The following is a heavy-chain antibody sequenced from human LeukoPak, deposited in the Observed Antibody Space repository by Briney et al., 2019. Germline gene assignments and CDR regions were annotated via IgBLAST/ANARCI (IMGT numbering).Heavy chain of an antibody. V-gene: IGHV3-48*01. Sequence: GGSLRLSCAASGFTFSSYSMNWVRQAPGKGLEWVSYISSSSSTIYYADSVKGRFTISRDNAKNSLYLQMNSLRAEDTAVYYCASGTIGVGLAGTWGQGTLVTVSS. J-gene: IGHJ5*02. CDR1: GFTFSSYS. CDR2: ISSSSSTI. CDR3: ASGTIGVGLAGT. D-gene: IGHD2-8*01.